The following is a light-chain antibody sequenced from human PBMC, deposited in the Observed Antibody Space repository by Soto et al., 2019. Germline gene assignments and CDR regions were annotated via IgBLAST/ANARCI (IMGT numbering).Light chain of an antibody. V-gene: IGKV1-39*01. J-gene: IGKJ2*01. CDR1: QSISSY. Sequence: DIQMTQSPSSLSASVGDRVTITCRASQSISSYLNWYQQKPGKAPKLLIYAASSLQSGVPSRFSGSGSGTDFTLTISSLQHEDFATYYCQQSYSTPLYTFGQGTKLEIK. CDR2: AAS. CDR3: QQSYSTPLYT.